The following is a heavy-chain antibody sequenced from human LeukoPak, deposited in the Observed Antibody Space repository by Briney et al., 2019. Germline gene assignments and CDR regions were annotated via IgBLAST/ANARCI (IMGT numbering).Heavy chain of an antibody. CDR1: GFTFSSYA. CDR2: ISGSGSST. D-gene: IGHD3-22*01. V-gene: IGHV3-23*01. J-gene: IGHJ4*02. Sequence: GGSLRLSCAASGFTFSSYAMSWVRQAPGKGLEWVSAISGSGSSTYYADSVKGRFTISRDNAKNTLYLQMSSLRAEDTAVYYCATGNYYDSRGYYTFGHWGQGTLVTVSS. CDR3: ATGNYYDSRGYYTFGH.